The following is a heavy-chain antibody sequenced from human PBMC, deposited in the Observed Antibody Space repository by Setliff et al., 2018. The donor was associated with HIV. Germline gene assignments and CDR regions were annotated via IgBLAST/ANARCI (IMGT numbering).Heavy chain of an antibody. V-gene: IGHV5-51*01. CDR3: ARQPGRAAMGRENYYYYYMDV. Sequence: PGESLKISCTGSGYSFTNYWIGWVRQMPGKGLEWMGIIFPGDSDPRYSPSFQGQVTISADTSISTAYLQWRSLKASDTAMYYCARQPGRAAMGRENYYYYYMDVWGKGTTVTVSS. CDR2: IFPGDSDP. D-gene: IGHD2-2*01. J-gene: IGHJ6*03. CDR1: GYSFTNYW.